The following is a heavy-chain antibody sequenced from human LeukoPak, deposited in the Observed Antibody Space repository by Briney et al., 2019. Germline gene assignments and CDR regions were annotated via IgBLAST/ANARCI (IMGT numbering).Heavy chain of an antibody. Sequence: GGSLRLSCAASGFTFDDYDMHWVRQAPGKGLEWVANIKQDGSEKYYVDSVKGRFTISRDNAKNSLYLQMNSLRAEDTAVYYCARDTPTLNYDFWSGYYYWGQGTLVTVSS. CDR2: IKQDGSEK. D-gene: IGHD3-3*01. J-gene: IGHJ4*02. CDR1: GFTFDDYD. V-gene: IGHV3-7*01. CDR3: ARDTPTLNYDFWSGYYY.